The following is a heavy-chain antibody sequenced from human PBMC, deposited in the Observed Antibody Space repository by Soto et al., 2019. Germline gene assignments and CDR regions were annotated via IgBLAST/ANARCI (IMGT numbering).Heavy chain of an antibody. CDR1: GFTFSSYW. J-gene: IGHJ5*02. D-gene: IGHD1-26*01. CDR3: ARAFLATAVNWFYP. CDR2: IKQDGSEK. Sequence: EVQLVESGGGLVQPGGSLRLSCAASGFTFSSYWMSWVRQAPGKGLEWVANIKQDGSEKYYVDSVTGRFTISRDNAKNSLYLQMNSLRAEDTAVYYCARAFLATAVNWFYPWGQGTLVTVSS. V-gene: IGHV3-7*01.